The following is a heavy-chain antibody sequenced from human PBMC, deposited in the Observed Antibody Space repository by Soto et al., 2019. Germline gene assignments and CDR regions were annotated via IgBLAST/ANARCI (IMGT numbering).Heavy chain of an antibody. CDR2: IGTSYGST. J-gene: IGHJ4*02. CDR1: GFAFSSYS. CDR3: ARAASCSAGDCYHFGY. Sequence: GGSLILSCAASGFAFSSYSMSWVRQAPGKGLEWVSAIGTSYGSTYYASSVKGRFTISRDNSKNTLFLQMDSPRAEDTAMYFCARAASCSAGDCYHFGYWVQGALVTVSS. D-gene: IGHD2-15*01. V-gene: IGHV3-23*01.